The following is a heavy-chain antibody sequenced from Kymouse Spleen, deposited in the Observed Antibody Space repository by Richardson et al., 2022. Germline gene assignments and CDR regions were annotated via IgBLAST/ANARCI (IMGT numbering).Heavy chain of an antibody. J-gene: IGHJ5*02. D-gene: IGHD1-26*01. CDR3: ASSGSYYWFDP. Sequence: EVQLVESGGGLVQPGGSLRLSCAASGFTFSSYWMSWVRQAPGKGLEWVANIKQDGSEKYYVDSVKGRFTISRDNAKNSLYLQMNSLRAEDTAVYYCASSGSYYWFDPWGQGTLVTVSS. CDR1: GFTFSSYW. V-gene: IGHV3-7*01. CDR2: IKQDGSEK.